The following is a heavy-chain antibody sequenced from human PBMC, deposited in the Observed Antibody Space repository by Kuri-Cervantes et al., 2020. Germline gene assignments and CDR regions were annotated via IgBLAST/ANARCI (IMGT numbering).Heavy chain of an antibody. CDR3: ARAKAIFGARKSGMDV. Sequence: GGSLRLSCAASGFTFDGYAMHWVRQAPGKGLEWVSGISWNSGSIGYADSVKGRFTISRDNAKNSLYLQMNSLRAEDTALYYCARAKAIFGARKSGMDVWGQGTTVTVSS. J-gene: IGHJ6*02. CDR1: GFTFDGYA. D-gene: IGHD3-3*01. CDR2: ISWNSGSI. V-gene: IGHV3-9*01.